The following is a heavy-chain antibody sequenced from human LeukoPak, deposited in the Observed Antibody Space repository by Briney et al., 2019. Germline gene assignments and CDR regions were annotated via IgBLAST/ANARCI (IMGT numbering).Heavy chain of an antibody. J-gene: IGHJ6*03. CDR1: GFTFSSYS. CDR2: ISSSSSYI. D-gene: IGHD2-8*01. CDR3: ANGNRCTSPNCLGYYYFYMDV. Sequence: GGSLRLSCAASGFTFSSYSMNWVRQAPGKGLEWVSSISSSSSYIYYADSVKGRFTISRDNAKNSLYLQMNSLRAEDTAVYYCANGNRCTSPNCLGYYYFYMDVWGKGTTVTVSS. V-gene: IGHV3-21*04.